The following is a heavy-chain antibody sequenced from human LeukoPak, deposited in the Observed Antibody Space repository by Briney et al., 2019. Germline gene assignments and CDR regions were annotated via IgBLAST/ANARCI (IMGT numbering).Heavy chain of an antibody. Sequence: GASVKVSCKASGGTFSSYAISWVRQAPGQGLEWMGRIIPILGIANYAQKFQGRVTITADKSTSTAYMELSSLRSEDTAVYYCARAQSYYYDSSGAYYGMDVWGQGTTVTVSS. D-gene: IGHD3-22*01. CDR2: IIPILGIA. J-gene: IGHJ6*02. CDR3: ARAQSYYYDSSGAYYGMDV. CDR1: GGTFSSYA. V-gene: IGHV1-69*04.